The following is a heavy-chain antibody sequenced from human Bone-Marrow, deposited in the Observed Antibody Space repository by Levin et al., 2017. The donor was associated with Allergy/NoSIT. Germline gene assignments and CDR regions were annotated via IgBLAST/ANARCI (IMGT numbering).Heavy chain of an antibody. D-gene: IGHD4-23*01. V-gene: IGHV4-4*02. J-gene: IGHJ3*02. CDR3: AKQNSADAFDI. CDR1: GGSISTNAW. CDR2: ISHSGST. Sequence: SETLSLTCAVSGGSISTNAWWGWVRQPPGKGLEWIGEISHSGSTNHNPSLKSRVTISVDNSKNQLSLELSSVTAADTAVYYCAKQNSADAFDIWGHGTLVTVSS.